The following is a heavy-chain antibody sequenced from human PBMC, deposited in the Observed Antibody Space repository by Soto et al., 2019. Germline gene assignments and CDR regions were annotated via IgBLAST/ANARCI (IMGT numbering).Heavy chain of an antibody. CDR2: IYSGGST. J-gene: IGHJ6*02. Sequence: PGGSLRLSCAASGFTVSSNYMSWVRQAPGKGLEWVSVIYSGGSTYYADSVKGRFTISRDNSKNTLYLQMNSLRAEDTAVYYCARGRKGIAVAGTHYYYGMDVWGQGTTVTVSS. V-gene: IGHV3-53*01. D-gene: IGHD6-19*01. CDR3: ARGRKGIAVAGTHYYYGMDV. CDR1: GFTVSSNY.